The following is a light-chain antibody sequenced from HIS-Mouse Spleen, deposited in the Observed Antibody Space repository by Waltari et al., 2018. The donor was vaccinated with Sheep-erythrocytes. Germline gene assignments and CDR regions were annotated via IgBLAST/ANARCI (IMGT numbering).Light chain of an antibody. J-gene: IGLJ1*01. CDR1: SRDVGSSNL. Sequence: QSALTQPASVSGSPGQSITISCTGTSRDVGSSNLVSWYQQHPGKAPKPMIYDVSKRPSGVPDRFSGSKSGNTASLTISGLQAEDEADYYCCSYAGSYNHVFATGTKVTVL. CDR3: CSYAGSYNHV. V-gene: IGLV2-23*02. CDR2: DVS.